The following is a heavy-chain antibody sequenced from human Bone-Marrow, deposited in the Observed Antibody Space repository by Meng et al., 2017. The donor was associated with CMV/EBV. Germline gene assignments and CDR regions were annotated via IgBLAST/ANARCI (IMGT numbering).Heavy chain of an antibody. D-gene: IGHD3-3*01. Sequence: ASVKVSCKASGYTFTSYDINWVRQATGQGLEWMGWMNPNRGNTGYAQKFQGRVTMTRNTSISTAYMELSSLRSEDTAVYYCARNVKYYEFWSGYYTYYYGMDVWVQGTTVTVSS. CDR3: ARNVKYYEFWSGYYTYYYGMDV. J-gene: IGHJ6*02. CDR2: MNPNRGNT. CDR1: GYTFTSYD. V-gene: IGHV1-8*01.